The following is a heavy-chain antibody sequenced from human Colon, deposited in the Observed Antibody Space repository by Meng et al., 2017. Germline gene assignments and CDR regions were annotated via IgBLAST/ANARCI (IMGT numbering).Heavy chain of an antibody. V-gene: IGHV3-30*01. J-gene: IGHJ4*02. CDR2: ISYDGSNK. Sequence: GGSLRLSCAASGFTFSSYAMHWVRQAPGKGLEWVAVISYDGSNKYYADSVKGRFTISRDNSKNTLYLQMNSLRAEDTAVYYCARDGFLYYFDYWGQGTLVTVSS. CDR1: GFTFSSYA. D-gene: IGHD5-12*01. CDR3: ARDGFLYYFDY.